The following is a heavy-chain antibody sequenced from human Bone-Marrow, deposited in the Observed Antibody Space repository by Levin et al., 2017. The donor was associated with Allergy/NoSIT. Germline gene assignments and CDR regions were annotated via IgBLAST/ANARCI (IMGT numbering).Heavy chain of an antibody. D-gene: IGHD5-24*01. CDR3: AREDGYVFDY. Sequence: SETLSLTCSVSGGSISSGGYYWTWIRQHPEWGLQWLGYIFYSGTTYYSPSLKSRVTLSIDTSKTQFSLKLNSLTAADTAVYFCAREDGYVFDYWGQGTLVTVSS. J-gene: IGHJ4*02. CDR2: IFYSGTT. CDR1: GGSISSGGYY. V-gene: IGHV4-31*03.